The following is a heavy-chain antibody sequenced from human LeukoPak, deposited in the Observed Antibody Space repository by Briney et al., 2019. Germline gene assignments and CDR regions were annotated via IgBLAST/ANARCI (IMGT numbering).Heavy chain of an antibody. CDR1: GYTFTSYA. D-gene: IGHD4-17*01. Sequence: ASVKVSCKASGYTFTSYAMHWVRQAPEQRLEWMGWINAGNGNTKYSQKFQGRVTITRDTSASTAYMELSSLRSEDTAVYYCARTTPTVTTRPYYYYGMDVWGQGTTVTVSS. CDR2: INAGNGNT. V-gene: IGHV1-3*01. CDR3: ARTTPTVTTRPYYYYGMDV. J-gene: IGHJ6*02.